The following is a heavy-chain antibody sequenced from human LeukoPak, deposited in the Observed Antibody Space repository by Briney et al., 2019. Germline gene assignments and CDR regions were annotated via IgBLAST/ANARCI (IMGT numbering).Heavy chain of an antibody. CDR2: ISASGYST. J-gene: IGHJ4*02. CDR3: AKDHCSGGSCYPFDY. CDR1: GFTFSSYA. D-gene: IGHD2-15*01. V-gene: IGHV3-23*01. Sequence: GGSLRLSCAASGFTFSSYAMSWVRQAPGKGLEWVSGISASGYSTYYADSVKGRFTISRGNSKNTLYLQMSSLRAEDTAVYFCAKDHCSGGSCYPFDYWGQGTLVTVSS.